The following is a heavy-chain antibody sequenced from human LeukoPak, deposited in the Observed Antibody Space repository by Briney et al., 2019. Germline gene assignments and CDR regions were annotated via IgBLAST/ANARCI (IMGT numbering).Heavy chain of an antibody. D-gene: IGHD6-13*01. CDR1: GGSISSSSYY. Sequence: SETLSLTCTVSGGSISSSSYYWGWIRQPPGKGLEWIGYIYYSGSTYYNPSLKSRVTISVDTSKNQFSLKLSSVTAADTAVYYCAREVRSSCPDYWGQGTLVTVSS. V-gene: IGHV4-39*07. J-gene: IGHJ4*02. CDR2: IYYSGST. CDR3: AREVRSSCPDY.